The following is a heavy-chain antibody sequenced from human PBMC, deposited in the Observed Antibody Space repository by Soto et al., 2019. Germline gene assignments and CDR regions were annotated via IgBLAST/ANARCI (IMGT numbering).Heavy chain of an antibody. J-gene: IGHJ4*02. CDR3: AKSIDFWSGTQVDY. D-gene: IGHD3-3*01. Sequence: GGSLRLSCAASGFTFSSYGMHWVRQAPGKGLEWVAVISYDGSNKYYADSVKGRFTISRDNSKNTLYLQMNSLRAEDTAVYYCAKSIDFWSGTQVDYWGQGTLVTVSS. CDR2: ISYDGSNK. CDR1: GFTFSSYG. V-gene: IGHV3-30*18.